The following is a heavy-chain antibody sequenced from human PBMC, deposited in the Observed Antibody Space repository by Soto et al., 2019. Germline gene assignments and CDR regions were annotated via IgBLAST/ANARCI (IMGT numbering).Heavy chain of an antibody. CDR1: GGTFSSYA. J-gene: IGHJ3*02. V-gene: IGHV1-69*05. Sequence: QVQLVQSGAEVKKPGSSVKVSCKASGGTFSSYAISWVRQAPGQGLEWMGGIIPIFGTANYAQKFQCRVTITPDESTSTAYRELSRLRSEDTAVYYCARWVGDTAMPKDAFDIWGQGTMVTVSS. CDR2: IIPIFGTA. D-gene: IGHD5-18*01. CDR3: ARWVGDTAMPKDAFDI.